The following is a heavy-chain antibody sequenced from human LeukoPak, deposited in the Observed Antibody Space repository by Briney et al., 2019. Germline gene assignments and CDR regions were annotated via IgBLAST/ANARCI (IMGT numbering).Heavy chain of an antibody. CDR1: GYTFTGYY. D-gene: IGHD3-22*01. Sequence: ASVKVSCKASGYTFTGYYMHWVRQAPGQGLEWMGWINPNSGGTNYAQKFQGRVTMTRDTSISTAYMELSRLRADDTAVYYCARETYYYDSSGYYKGIDYWGQGTLVTVSS. CDR3: ARETYYYDSSGYYKGIDY. CDR2: INPNSGGT. V-gene: IGHV1-2*02. J-gene: IGHJ4*02.